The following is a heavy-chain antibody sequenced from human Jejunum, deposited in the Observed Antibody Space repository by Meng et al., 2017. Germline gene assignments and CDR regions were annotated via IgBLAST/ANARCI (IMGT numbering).Heavy chain of an antibody. Sequence: GRLQASGPGLVKPSGTLSLTCAVSGGSITSTKGWSWVRQTPGKGLEWIGEVFHSGTPNYNPSLMSRLTMSVDKSKNQFSLNLTSVTAADTAVYYCASRPVGIRTYYFDCWGQGTLVTVSS. CDR1: GGSITSTKG. CDR2: VFHSGTP. J-gene: IGHJ4*02. D-gene: IGHD2-21*01. V-gene: IGHV4-4*02. CDR3: ASRPVGIRTYYFDC.